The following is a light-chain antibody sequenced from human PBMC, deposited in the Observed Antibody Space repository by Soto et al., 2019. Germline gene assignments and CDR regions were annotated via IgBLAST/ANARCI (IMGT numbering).Light chain of an antibody. CDR3: QQYDDSPLYS. Sequence: EIALTQSPGTLSLSPGERVTLSCRASQSVTNNYLAWYQQKPGQPPRLLIYNAFNRATGIPDRFSGSGSGTDFTLTISRLEPEDFAAYYCQQYDDSPLYSFGQGTKLEIK. V-gene: IGKV3-20*01. CDR2: NAF. CDR1: QSVTNNY. J-gene: IGKJ2*03.